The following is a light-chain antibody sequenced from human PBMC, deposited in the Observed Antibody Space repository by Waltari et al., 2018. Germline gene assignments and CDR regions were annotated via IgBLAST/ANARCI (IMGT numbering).Light chain of an antibody. CDR3: QQRSNWPPIT. CDR1: QSVSSY. CDR2: DAS. Sequence: EIVLTQSPATLSLSPGERATLSCRASQSVSSYLAWYQQKPGQAPRLLTYDASNRATGIPARCSVSGSGTDFTLTISSLEPEDFAVYYCQQRSNWPPITFGQGTRLEIK. V-gene: IGKV3-11*01. J-gene: IGKJ5*01.